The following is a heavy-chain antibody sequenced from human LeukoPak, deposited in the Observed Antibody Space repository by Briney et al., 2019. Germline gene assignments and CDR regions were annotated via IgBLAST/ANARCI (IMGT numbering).Heavy chain of an antibody. J-gene: IGHJ3*01. V-gene: IGHV1-2*02. D-gene: IGHD1-26*01. CDR3: AREPYTTTTSCIGSSVV. CDR2: INPNSGGT. Sequence: ASVKVSCKASGYTFTGYYMHWVRQAPGQGLEWMGWINPNSGGTNYAQKFQGRVTMTRDTSTSTAYMELSSLRSEDTAVYYCAREPYTTTTSCIGSSVVWGQGTMVTVSS. CDR1: GYTFTGYY.